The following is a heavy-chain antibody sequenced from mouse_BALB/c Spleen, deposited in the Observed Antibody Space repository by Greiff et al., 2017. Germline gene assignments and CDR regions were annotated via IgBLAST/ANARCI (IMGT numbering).Heavy chain of an antibody. CDR1: GFTFSSFG. CDR2: ISSGSSTI. Sequence: EVQLQESGGGLVQPGGSRKLSCAASGFTFSSFGMHWVRQAPEKGLEWVAYISSGSSTIYYADTVKGRFTISRDNPKNTLFLQMTSLRSEDTAMYYCARGVDYWGQGTTLTVSS. V-gene: IGHV5-17*02. CDR3: ARGVDY. J-gene: IGHJ2*01.